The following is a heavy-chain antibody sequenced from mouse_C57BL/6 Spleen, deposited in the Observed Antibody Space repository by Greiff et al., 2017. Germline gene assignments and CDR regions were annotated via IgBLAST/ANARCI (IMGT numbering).Heavy chain of an antibody. V-gene: IGHV2-4*01. CDR1: GFSLTSYG. CDR2: IWRGGST. J-gene: IGHJ1*03. CDR3: AKNVYYKGYFDV. D-gene: IGHD2-1*01. Sequence: VKLVESGPGLVQPSQSLSITCTVSGFSLTSYGVHWVRQPPGKGLEWLGVIWRGGSTDYNAAFISRLSISKDNSKSQVFFKMNSLQADDTAIYDCAKNVYYKGYFDVWGTGTTVTVSS.